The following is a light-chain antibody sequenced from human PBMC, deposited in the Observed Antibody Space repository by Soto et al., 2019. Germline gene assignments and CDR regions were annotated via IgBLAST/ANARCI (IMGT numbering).Light chain of an antibody. J-gene: IGKJ5*01. CDR3: QQYGSSPLT. Sequence: DFQLTQFPSPLPASVGDRLTIKCRASQSISSWLAWYQQKPGKAHKLLIYDASRWESGFPSGFSVSGDGTDRTLTISRLEPEDFAVYYCQQYGSSPLTFGQGTRLEIK. CDR2: DAS. V-gene: IGKV1-5*01. CDR1: QSISSW.